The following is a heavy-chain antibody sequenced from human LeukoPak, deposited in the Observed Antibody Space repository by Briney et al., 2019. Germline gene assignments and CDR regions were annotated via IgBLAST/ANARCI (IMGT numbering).Heavy chain of an antibody. Sequence: PGGSLRLSCAASGFTFSSYGMHWVRQAPGKGLEWMAFIRSDGSNKYYADSVKGRFTISRDNSKNTLYLQMNSLRAEDTAVYYCASRIAAAGYWGQGTLVTVSS. CDR3: ASRIAAAGY. J-gene: IGHJ4*02. CDR1: GFTFSSYG. V-gene: IGHV3-30*02. D-gene: IGHD6-13*01. CDR2: IRSDGSNK.